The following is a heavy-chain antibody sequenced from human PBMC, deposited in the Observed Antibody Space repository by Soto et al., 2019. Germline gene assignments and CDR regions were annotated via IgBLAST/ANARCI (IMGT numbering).Heavy chain of an antibody. J-gene: IGHJ4*02. Sequence: QVQLVQSGAEVKKPGSSVKVSCKASGGTFSSYAISWVRQAPGQGLEWMGGIIPIFGTANYAQKFQGRVTITADESTSTAYMELSSLRSEDTAVYYCASPDGDRIVGATLYYFDYWGQGTLVTVSS. V-gene: IGHV1-69*12. CDR1: GGTFSSYA. D-gene: IGHD1-26*01. CDR3: ASPDGDRIVGATLYYFDY. CDR2: IIPIFGTA.